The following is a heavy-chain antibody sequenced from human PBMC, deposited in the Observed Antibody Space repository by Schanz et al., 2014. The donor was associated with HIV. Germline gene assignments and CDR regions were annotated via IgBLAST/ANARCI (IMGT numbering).Heavy chain of an antibody. J-gene: IGHJ5*02. V-gene: IGHV4-4*07. Sequence: QVQLQESGPGLVKPSETLSLTCTVSGGSISGHYWSWIRQPAGKGLEWIGRISASGSSNYNPSLKSRLAMSIDTSKKKFSLNLSSVPAADTAVYYCAKVPTTGWFDPWGQGILVTVSS. CDR2: ISASGSS. CDR1: GGSISGHY. CDR3: AKVPTTGWFDP.